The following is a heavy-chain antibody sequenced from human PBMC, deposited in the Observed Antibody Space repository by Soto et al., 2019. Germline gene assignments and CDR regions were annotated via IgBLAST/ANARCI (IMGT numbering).Heavy chain of an antibody. CDR3: AILPAAMGTYYYYGMDV. CDR1: GYSFTSYW. CDR2: IDPSDSYT. Sequence: PGESLKISCKGSGYSFTSYWISWVRQMPGKGLEWMGRIDPSDSYTNYSPSFQGHVTISADKSISTAYLQWSSLKASDTAMHYCAILPAAMGTYYYYGMDVWGQGTTVTVSS. J-gene: IGHJ6*02. D-gene: IGHD2-2*01. V-gene: IGHV5-10-1*01.